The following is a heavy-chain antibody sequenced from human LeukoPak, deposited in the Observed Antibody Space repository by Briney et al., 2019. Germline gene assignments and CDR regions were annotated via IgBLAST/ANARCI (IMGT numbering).Heavy chain of an antibody. CDR1: GGSISSYY. Sequence: SETLSLTCTVSGGSISSYYWSWIRQPPGKGLEWIGYIYHSGSTNYNPSLKSRVTISVDTSKNQFSLKLSSVTAADTAVYYCARWGYYDSSGYFDYWGQGTLVTVSS. CDR2: IYHSGST. D-gene: IGHD3-22*01. J-gene: IGHJ4*02. V-gene: IGHV4-59*08. CDR3: ARWGYYDSSGYFDY.